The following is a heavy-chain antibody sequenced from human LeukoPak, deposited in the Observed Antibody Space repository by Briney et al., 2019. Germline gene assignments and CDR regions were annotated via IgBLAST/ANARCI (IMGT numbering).Heavy chain of an antibody. CDR3: ARAYNYYDSSGYYLGYYFDY. J-gene: IGHJ4*02. CDR2: SNAVNGNT. Sequence: ASVKFSCKASGYTFTSYAMHWVRQAPGQRLEWMGWSNAVNGNTKYSQEFKGRVNIIRDTSASTGYMELSNLRCEDMAVYYFARAYNYYDSSGYYLGYYFDYWGQGTLVTVSS. CDR1: GYTFTSYA. D-gene: IGHD3-22*01. V-gene: IGHV1-3*02.